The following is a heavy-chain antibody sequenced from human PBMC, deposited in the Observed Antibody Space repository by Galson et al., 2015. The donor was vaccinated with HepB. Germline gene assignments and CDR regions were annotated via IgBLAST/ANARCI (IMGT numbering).Heavy chain of an antibody. D-gene: IGHD2-2*01. CDR1: GFTFNNYA. CDR3: AVCFSTSCYAAENFQH. J-gene: IGHJ1*01. Sequence: LRLSCAASGFTFNNYAINWVRQAPGKGLERVAVISYDGINKWYADSVKGRFTISRDNSRNTVYLQINSLRAEDTAVYFCAVCFSTSCYAAENFQHWGQGTLVTVSS. CDR2: ISYDGINK. V-gene: IGHV3-30-3*01.